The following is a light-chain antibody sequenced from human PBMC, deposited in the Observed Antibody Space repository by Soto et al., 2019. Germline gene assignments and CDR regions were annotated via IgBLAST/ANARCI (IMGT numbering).Light chain of an antibody. CDR2: AAF. CDR3: QQANSFPFT. Sequence: DIQMTQSPSSVSASVGDRVTITCRASQGINSWLAWYQQRPGEAPRLLISAAFSLQNGVPSRFGGSGSWTHCTLLISSLQPEDFATYYCQQANSFPFTFGPGTKVAI. J-gene: IGKJ3*01. CDR1: QGINSW. V-gene: IGKV1-12*02.